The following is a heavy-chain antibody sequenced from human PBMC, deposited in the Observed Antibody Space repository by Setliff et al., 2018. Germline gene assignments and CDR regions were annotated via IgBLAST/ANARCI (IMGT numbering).Heavy chain of an antibody. CDR2: IYSTETT. CDR1: GGSLSSGPYY. Sequence: SETLSLTCTVSGGSLSSGPYYWTWVRQPAGKGLEWIGHIYSTETTSYSPSLKSRVTISADTSKNQFSLQLSSVTTTDTAVYYCARGRLLYVGDSHYFDNWGQGTLVTVSS. CDR3: ARGRLLYVGDSHYFDN. J-gene: IGHJ4*02. D-gene: IGHD4-17*01. V-gene: IGHV4-61*09.